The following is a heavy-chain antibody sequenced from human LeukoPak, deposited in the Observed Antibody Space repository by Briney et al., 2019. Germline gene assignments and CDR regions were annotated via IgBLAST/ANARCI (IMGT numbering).Heavy chain of an antibody. D-gene: IGHD3-10*01. V-gene: IGHV4-59*01. CDR2: IYYSGST. Sequence: SETLSLTRTVSGGSISSYYWSWIRQPPGQGLEWIGFIYYSGSTNYNPSLRSRVTRSVDTSKNQFSLKLSSVTAADTAVYYCARGHYGSGSPSNWFDPWGQGTLVTVSS. J-gene: IGHJ5*02. CDR3: ARGHYGSGSPSNWFDP. CDR1: GGSISSYY.